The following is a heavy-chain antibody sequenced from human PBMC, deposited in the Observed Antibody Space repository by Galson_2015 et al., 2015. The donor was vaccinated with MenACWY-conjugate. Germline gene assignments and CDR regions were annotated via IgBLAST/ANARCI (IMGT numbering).Heavy chain of an antibody. CDR2: ISPGDSNT. V-gene: IGHV5-51*01. CDR3: ARHPPGGRGMDV. J-gene: IGHJ6*02. CDR1: YW. Sequence: YWIAWVRQIPGKGLEWMGLISPGDSNTRYSPSFQGQVTISADKSISTAYLQWSSLKASDTAMYYCARHPPGGRGMDVWGQGTTVTVSS. D-gene: IGHD1-26*01.